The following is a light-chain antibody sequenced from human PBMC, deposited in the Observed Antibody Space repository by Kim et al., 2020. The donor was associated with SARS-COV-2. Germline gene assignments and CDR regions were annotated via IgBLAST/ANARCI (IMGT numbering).Light chain of an antibody. CDR3: SAWDSSLNAVV. V-gene: IGLV10-54*01. CDR2: RNN. Sequence: QAGLTQPPSVSKGLGQTATLACAGNSNNVGYQGASWLQQHQGHPPKLLSYRNNNRPSGISERLSASRSVNTASLTITGLQPEDEADYYCSAWDSSLNAVVFGGGTELTVL. CDR1: SNNVGYQG. J-gene: IGLJ2*01.